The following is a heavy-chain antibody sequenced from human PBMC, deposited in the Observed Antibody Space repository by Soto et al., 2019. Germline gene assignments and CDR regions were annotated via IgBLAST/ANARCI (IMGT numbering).Heavy chain of an antibody. D-gene: IGHD1-7*01. CDR1: GYTFTSYG. J-gene: IGHJ4*02. CDR2: ISAYNGNT. Sequence: ASLKVSCKASGYTFTSYGISWVRQAPGQRLEWMRWISAYNGNTNYPQKLQGRVTMTTDTSTSTAYMELRSLRSDDTAVYYCARHLGAGTKEETLDYWGERNLVSVSS. CDR3: ARHLGAGTKEETLDY. V-gene: IGHV1-18*01.